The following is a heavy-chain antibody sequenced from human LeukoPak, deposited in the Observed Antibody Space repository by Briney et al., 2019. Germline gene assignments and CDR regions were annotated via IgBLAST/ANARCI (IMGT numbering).Heavy chain of an antibody. V-gene: IGHV7-4-1*02. CDR2: INTNAGNP. Sequence: GASVKVSCKASGYTFTNYAMNWVRQAPGQGLEWMGWINTNAGNPTYAQGFTGRFVFSLDTSVSTAYLQISSLMAEDTAVYYCARDREYYYDSSGFPYFDYWGQGTLVTVSS. CDR3: ARDREYYYDSSGFPYFDY. D-gene: IGHD3-22*01. J-gene: IGHJ4*02. CDR1: GYTFTNYA.